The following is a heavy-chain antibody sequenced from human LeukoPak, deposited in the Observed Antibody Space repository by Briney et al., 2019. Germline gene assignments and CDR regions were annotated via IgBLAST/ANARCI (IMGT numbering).Heavy chain of an antibody. D-gene: IGHD6-13*01. V-gene: IGHV3-73*01. CDR1: GFTFSGSA. J-gene: IGHJ4*02. CDR3: TRQKSAAGPFDY. Sequence: PGGSLRLSCAASGFTFSGSAMHGVRQASGKGQEWGGRIRSKANSYATAYAASVKGRFTISRDDSKNTAYLQMNSLKTEDTAVYYCTRQKSAAGPFDYWGQGTLVTVSS. CDR2: IRSKANSYAT.